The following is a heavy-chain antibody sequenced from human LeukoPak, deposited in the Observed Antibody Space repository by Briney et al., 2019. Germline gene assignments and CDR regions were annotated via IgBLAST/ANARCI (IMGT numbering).Heavy chain of an antibody. D-gene: IGHD3-10*01. Sequence: GGSLRLSCAASGFTFSSYAMSWVRQAPGKGLEWVSGSGSDGSTNYADSVKGRFTISRENSKNTLYLQMNSLRAEDTAVYYCAKDSAKKHDDYWGQGTLVTVSS. CDR3: AKDSAKKHDDY. V-gene: IGHV3-23*01. CDR1: GFTFSSYA. CDR2: SGSDGST. J-gene: IGHJ4*02.